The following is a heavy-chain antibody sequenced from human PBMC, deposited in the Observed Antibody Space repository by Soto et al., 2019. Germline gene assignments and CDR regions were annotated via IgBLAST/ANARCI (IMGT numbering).Heavy chain of an antibody. CDR2: ISGSGTKT. CDR1: GFSFSSYA. Sequence: GSLRLSCAASGFSFSSYAMSWVRQAPGKGLDWVSAISGSGTKTHYADSVKGRFTISRDDSKNTLYLQMNSLRAEDTAVYYCAKDHPVIEVVKVFEYRGRGALVTVSS. D-gene: IGHD3-22*01. CDR3: AKDHPVIEVVKVFEY. V-gene: IGHV3-23*01. J-gene: IGHJ4*02.